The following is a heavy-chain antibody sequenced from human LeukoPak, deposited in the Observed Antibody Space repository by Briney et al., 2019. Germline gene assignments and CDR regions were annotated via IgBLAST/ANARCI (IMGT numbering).Heavy chain of an antibody. D-gene: IGHD3-9*01. Sequence: PGGSLRLSCAASGFTFSNAWMSWVRQAPGKGLEWVGRIKSKTDGGTTDYAAPVKGRFTISRDDSKNTLYLQMNSLKTEDTAVYYCTTEDVLRHFDWRGISYWGQGTLVTVSS. CDR2: IKSKTDGGTT. J-gene: IGHJ4*02. CDR1: GFTFSNAW. V-gene: IGHV3-15*01. CDR3: TTEDVLRHFDWRGISY.